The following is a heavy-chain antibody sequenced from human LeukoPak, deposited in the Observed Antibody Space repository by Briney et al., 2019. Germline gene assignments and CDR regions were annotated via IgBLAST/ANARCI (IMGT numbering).Heavy chain of an antibody. V-gene: IGHV3-48*01. Sequence: GGSLRLSCAASGFTFSGYSMNWVRQAPGKGLEWVSYISYTGTTIYYADSVGGRFTISTDNAKTSLCLQMNSLRGEDTAVYYCARIAAGHMDVWGKGTTVTVSS. D-gene: IGHD6-6*01. CDR3: ARIAAGHMDV. CDR2: ISYTGTTI. CDR1: GFTFSGYS. J-gene: IGHJ6*03.